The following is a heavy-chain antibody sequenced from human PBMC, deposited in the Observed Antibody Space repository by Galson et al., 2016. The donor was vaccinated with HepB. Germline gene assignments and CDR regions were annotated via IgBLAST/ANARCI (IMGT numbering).Heavy chain of an antibody. CDR3: AAGYTWNY. CDR1: GASISGYY. D-gene: IGHD6-13*01. J-gene: IGHJ4*02. V-gene: IGHV4-59*01. Sequence: SETLSLTCNVSGASISGYYCSWIRQPPGKGLEWIGYIYYSGSTNYNPSLKSRVTISGDTSKNQFSLKLSSVTAADTAVYYCAAGYTWNYWGQGTLVTVSS. CDR2: IYYSGST.